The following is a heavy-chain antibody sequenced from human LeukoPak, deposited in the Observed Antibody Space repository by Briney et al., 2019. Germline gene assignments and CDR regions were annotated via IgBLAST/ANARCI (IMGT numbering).Heavy chain of an antibody. V-gene: IGHV4-4*02. CDR2: IYHSGST. Sequence: SETLSLTCAVSGGSISSSNWWSWVRQPPGKGLEWIGEIYHSGSTNYNPSLKSRVTISVDTSENQFSLNLSSVTAADTAVYYCARRGGRDDAFDIWGQGTMVTVSS. CDR1: GGSISSSNW. D-gene: IGHD3-16*01. CDR3: ARRGGRDDAFDI. J-gene: IGHJ3*02.